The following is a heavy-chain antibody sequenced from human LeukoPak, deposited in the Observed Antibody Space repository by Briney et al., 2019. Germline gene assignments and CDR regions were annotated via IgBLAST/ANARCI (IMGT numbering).Heavy chain of an antibody. J-gene: IGHJ4*02. V-gene: IGHV4-39*07. CDR2: IYYSGNT. CDR3: ARAGYGDSDFDY. D-gene: IGHD4-17*01. CDR1: GGSVSSSSYY. Sequence: SETLSLTCTVSGGSVSSSSYYWGWIRQPPGKGLEWIGSIYYSGNTYYNPSLKSRVTISVDTSKNQFSLKLNSVTAADTAVYYCARAGYGDSDFDYWGQGTLVTVSS.